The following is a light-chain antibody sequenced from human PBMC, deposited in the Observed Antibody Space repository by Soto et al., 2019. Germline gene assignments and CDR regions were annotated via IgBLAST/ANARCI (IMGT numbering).Light chain of an antibody. Sequence: QSALTQPASVSGSLGQSITISCTGTSSDVGAYNYVSWYQQQPGKAPKLMISEVSNRPSGASNRFSGSKSGNTASLIISGLQAEDEADYYCCSFTSITTYVFGTGTKVTL. CDR1: SSDVGAYNY. V-gene: IGLV2-14*01. CDR3: CSFTSITTYV. CDR2: EVS. J-gene: IGLJ1*01.